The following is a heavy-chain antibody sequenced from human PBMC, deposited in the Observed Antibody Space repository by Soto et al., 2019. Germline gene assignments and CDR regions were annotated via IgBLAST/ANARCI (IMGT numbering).Heavy chain of an antibody. J-gene: IGHJ4*02. D-gene: IGHD3-10*01. CDR2: IYYSGST. Sequence: QVQLQESGPGLVKPSETLSLTCTVSNESISPYYWSWIRQPPGQGLEWIGFIYYSGSTTYNPSLKSRVTISVATSKNQLSLKLTSVTAADTAIYYCARHFPPLHSGIHDFDLWGQGTLVTVSS. V-gene: IGHV4-59*08. CDR1: NESISPYY. CDR3: ARHFPPLHSGIHDFDL.